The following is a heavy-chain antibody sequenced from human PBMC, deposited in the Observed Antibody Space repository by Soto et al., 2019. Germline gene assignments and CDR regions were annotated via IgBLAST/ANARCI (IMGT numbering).Heavy chain of an antibody. D-gene: IGHD3-3*01. CDR3: ARDIWSGDYKWFDS. V-gene: IGHV3-30*03. J-gene: IGHJ5*01. Sequence: GSLRLSCTSSTISINVHGIQWVRQAPAKGLEWLAFISNDGRVQYYADSVKGRFTISRGYSKNTVDLQMNSLRNEETAVYYCARDIWSGDYKWFDSWGPGTLVTVSS. CDR1: TISINVHG. CDR2: ISNDGRVQ.